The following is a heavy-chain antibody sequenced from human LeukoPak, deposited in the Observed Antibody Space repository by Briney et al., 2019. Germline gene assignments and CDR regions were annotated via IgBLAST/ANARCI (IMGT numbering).Heavy chain of an antibody. CDR2: IYYSGST. CDR1: GGSITSNTYY. V-gene: IGHV4-39*01. J-gene: IGHJ4*02. Sequence: SETLSLTCTASGGSITSNTYYWGWIRQAPGKGLEWIGSIYYSGSTYYTPSLKSRVTISAGTSKNQLSLQLSSVTAADTAVYYCARQNKAFDYGDYLFDYWGQGTLVTVSS. D-gene: IGHD4-17*01. CDR3: ARQNKAFDYGDYLFDY.